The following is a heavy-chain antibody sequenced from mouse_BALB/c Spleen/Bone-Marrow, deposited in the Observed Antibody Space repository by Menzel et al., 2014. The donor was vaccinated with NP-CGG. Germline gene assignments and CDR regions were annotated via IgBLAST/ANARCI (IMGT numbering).Heavy chain of an antibody. Sequence: VQREESGPELEKPGALVKVSCKTSGYTFTEYTMHWVKQSHGKSLEWIGGLNPNNGGTSYYQKFKGKATLTVDKSSSTAYMELRSLASEDSAVYYCVRRKDSNDHALDYWGQRTPVTVSS. CDR2: LNPNNGGT. CDR1: GYTFTEYT. V-gene: IGHV1-18*01. J-gene: IGHJ4*01. CDR3: VRRKDSNDHALDY. D-gene: IGHD2-12*01.